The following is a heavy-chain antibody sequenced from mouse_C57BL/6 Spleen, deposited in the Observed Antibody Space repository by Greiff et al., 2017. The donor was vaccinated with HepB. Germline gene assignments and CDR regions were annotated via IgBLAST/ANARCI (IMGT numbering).Heavy chain of an antibody. D-gene: IGHD6-1*01. CDR2: ISDGGSYT. J-gene: IGHJ4*01. V-gene: IGHV5-4*03. CDR1: GFTFSSYA. Sequence: DVMLVESGGGLVKPGGSLKLSCAASGFTFSSYAMSWVRQTPEKRLEWVATISDGGSYTYYPDNVKGRFTISRDNAKNNLYLQMSHLKSEDTAMYYCASFPLYAMDYWGQGTSVTVSS. CDR3: ASFPLYAMDY.